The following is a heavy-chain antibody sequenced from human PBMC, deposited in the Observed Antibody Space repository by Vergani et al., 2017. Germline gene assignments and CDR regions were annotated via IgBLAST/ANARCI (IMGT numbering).Heavy chain of an antibody. V-gene: IGHV1-18*04. CDR1: RYTFTSYG. CDR3: VKDHPVFDE. Sequence: QVQLVQSGAEVKKPGASVKVSCKASRYTFTSYGISWVRQAPGQGLEWMGWISAYNGNTNYAQKLQGRVTISRDISKNTLYLEMNSLSAEDTALYHCVKDHPVFDEWGRGTLVSVS. J-gene: IGHJ4*02. CDR2: ISAYNGNT.